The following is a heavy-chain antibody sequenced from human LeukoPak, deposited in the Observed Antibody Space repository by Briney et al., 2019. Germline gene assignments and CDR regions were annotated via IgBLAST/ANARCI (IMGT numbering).Heavy chain of an antibody. D-gene: IGHD3-22*01. CDR1: GGSISSYY. CDR3: ARRAQGYYDSSGYLDWLDP. J-gene: IGHJ5*02. V-gene: IGHV4-59*08. Sequence: SETLSLTCTVSGGSISSYYWSCIRQPPGKGLEWMGYIYYSGSTNYNPSLKSRVTISVDTSKNHFYVKLSSVTAEDTAVYYCARRAQGYYDSSGYLDWLDPGGQGTLVSVSS. CDR2: IYYSGST.